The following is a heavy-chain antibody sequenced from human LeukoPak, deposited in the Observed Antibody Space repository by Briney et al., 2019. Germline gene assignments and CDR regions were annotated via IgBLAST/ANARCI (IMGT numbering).Heavy chain of an antibody. CDR3: ARGDWEVGGVVPAATDY. CDR1: GFTFSSYG. D-gene: IGHD2-2*01. J-gene: IGHJ4*02. V-gene: IGHV3-30*03. Sequence: PGGSPRLSCAASGFTFSSYGMHWVRQAPGKGLEWVAVISYDVSNKSYADSVKGRFTISRDNSKNTLYLQMNSLRAEDTAVYYCARGDWEVGGVVPAATDYWGQGTLVTVSS. CDR2: ISYDVSNK.